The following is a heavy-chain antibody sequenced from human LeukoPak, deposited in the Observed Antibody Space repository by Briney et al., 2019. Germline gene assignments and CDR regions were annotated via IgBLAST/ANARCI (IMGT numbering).Heavy chain of an antibody. CDR1: GFTFDDYA. J-gene: IGHJ4*02. V-gene: IGHV3-9*01. CDR3: AKDWGTTGSLDY. D-gene: IGHD1-7*01. CDR2: ISWNSDRI. Sequence: GGSLRLSCAASGFTFDDYAMHWVRQAPGKGLEWVSGISWNSDRIGYADSVKGRFTISRDNAKNSLYLQMNSLRAEDTALYYCAKDWGTTGSLDYWGQGTLVTVSS.